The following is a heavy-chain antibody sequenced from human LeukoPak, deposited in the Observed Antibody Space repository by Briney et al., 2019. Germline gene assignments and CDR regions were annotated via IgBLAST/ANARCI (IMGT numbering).Heavy chain of an antibody. Sequence: ASVKVSCKASGYTFTSYGISWVRQAPGQGLEWMGWISAYNGNTSYAQKLQGRVTMTTDTSTSTAYMELRSLRSDDTAVYYCALTRGTVVTPNYYYYGMDVWGQGTTVTVSS. V-gene: IGHV1-18*01. CDR2: ISAYNGNT. CDR1: GYTFTSYG. CDR3: ALTRGTVVTPNYYYYGMDV. J-gene: IGHJ6*02. D-gene: IGHD4-23*01.